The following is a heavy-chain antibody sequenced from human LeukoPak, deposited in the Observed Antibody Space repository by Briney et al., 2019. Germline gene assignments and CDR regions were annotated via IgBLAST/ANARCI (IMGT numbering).Heavy chain of an antibody. CDR2: INHSGST. D-gene: IGHD3-16*02. CDR1: GGSFSGYY. CDR3: ARGAYDYIWGSYRQYYYFDY. Sequence: PSETLSLTCAVYGGSFSGYYWSWIRQPPGKGLEWIGEINHSGSTNYNPSLKGRVTISVDTSKNQFSLKLSSVTAADTAVYYCARGAYDYIWGSYRQYYYFDYWGQGTLVTVSS. J-gene: IGHJ4*02. V-gene: IGHV4-34*01.